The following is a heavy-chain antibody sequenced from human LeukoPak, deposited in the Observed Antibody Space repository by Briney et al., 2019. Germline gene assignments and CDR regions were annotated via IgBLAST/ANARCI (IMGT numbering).Heavy chain of an antibody. CDR3: VRDNGSRGGSTSPNYYYGMDV. CDR1: GGSLISHY. CDR2: IYYSGTA. D-gene: IGHD6-6*01. Sequence: SETLSLTCTVSGGSLISHYWSWLRQPPGKGLECIGKIYYSGTAKYNPSLTSRVTISVDPAKNQFSLRLASVTAADTAVYFCVRDNGSRGGSTSPNYYYGMDVWGKGTTVTVSS. J-gene: IGHJ6*04. V-gene: IGHV4-59*11.